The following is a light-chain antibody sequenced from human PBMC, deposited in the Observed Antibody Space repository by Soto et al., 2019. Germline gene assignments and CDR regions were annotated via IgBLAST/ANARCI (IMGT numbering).Light chain of an antibody. CDR1: SSNIGSNA. CDR3: ATWDDSPRDVV. V-gene: IGLV1-44*01. Sequence: QSVLTQPPSASGTPGXRVTISCSXSSSNIGSNAVNWYXHLPGXAPKLLIYNTNQRPSGAPDRFSGSKSGTSASLAISGLQSEDEADYXCATWDDSPRDVVFGGGTKVTVL. J-gene: IGLJ2*01. CDR2: NTN.